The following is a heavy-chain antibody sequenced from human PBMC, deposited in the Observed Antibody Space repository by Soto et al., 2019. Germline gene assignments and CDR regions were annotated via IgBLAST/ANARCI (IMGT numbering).Heavy chain of an antibody. CDR3: ARLITGIVVVPAAMFSDY. CDR1: GYTFTSYG. D-gene: IGHD2-2*01. J-gene: IGHJ4*02. Sequence: ASVKVSCKASGYTFTSYGISWVRQAPGQGLEWMGWISAYNGNTNYAQKLQGRVTMTTDTSTSTAYMELRSLRSDDTAVYYCARLITGIVVVPAAMFSDYWGQGTLVTVSS. CDR2: ISAYNGNT. V-gene: IGHV1-18*01.